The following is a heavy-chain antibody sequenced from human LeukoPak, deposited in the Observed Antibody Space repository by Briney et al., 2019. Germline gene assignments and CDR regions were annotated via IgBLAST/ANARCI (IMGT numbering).Heavy chain of an antibody. CDR2: IIGSGAST. CDR3: AKGYYLRVVPAAAICVY. CDR1: GFTFSSYA. D-gene: IGHD2-2*01. V-gene: IGHV3-23*01. Sequence: SGGSLRLSCAASGFTFSSYAMSWVRQAPGKGLEWVSAIIGSGASTLYADSVKGRLTISRDNSKNTLYLKMNSLRAEDTAVYYCAKGYYLRVVPAAAICVYWGQGTLVSVSS. J-gene: IGHJ4*02.